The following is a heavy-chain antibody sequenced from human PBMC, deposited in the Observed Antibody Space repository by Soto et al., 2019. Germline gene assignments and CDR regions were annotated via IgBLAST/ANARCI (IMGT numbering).Heavy chain of an antibody. V-gene: IGHV4-4*02. CDR2: IYHSGST. CDR1: GGSISSSNW. Sequence: AETLSLTCAVSGGSISSSNWWSWVRHPPGQGLEGIGEIYHSGSTNYNPSLKRRVTISVDKSKNQFSLKLSSVTAADTAVYYCARFNRRLVDYWGQGTLVTVSS. CDR3: ARFNRRLVDY. J-gene: IGHJ4*02. D-gene: IGHD6-19*01.